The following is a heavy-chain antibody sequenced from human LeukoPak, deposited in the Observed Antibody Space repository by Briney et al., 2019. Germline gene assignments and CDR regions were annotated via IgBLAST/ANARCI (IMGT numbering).Heavy chain of an antibody. D-gene: IGHD2-21*02. V-gene: IGHV1-46*01. J-gene: IGHJ3*02. CDR2: INPSGGST. Sequence: GASVKVSCKASGYTFTGYYMHWVRQAPGQGLEWMGIINPSGGSTSYAQKFQGRVTMTRDMSTSTVYMELSSLRSEDTAVYYCAREFRVGVVVVTAPYDAFDIWGQGTMVTVSS. CDR3: AREFRVGVVVVTAPYDAFDI. CDR1: GYTFTGYY.